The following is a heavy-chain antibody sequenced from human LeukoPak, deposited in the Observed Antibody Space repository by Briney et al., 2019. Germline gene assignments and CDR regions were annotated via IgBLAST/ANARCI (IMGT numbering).Heavy chain of an antibody. Sequence: SETLSLTCTVSGGSISSSSYYWGWIRQPPGKGLVWIGSIYYSGSTYYNPSLKSRVTISVDTSKNQFPLKLSSVTAADAAVYYCATTTIRLGYWGQGTLVTVSS. CDR1: GGSISSSSYY. CDR3: ATTTIRLGY. J-gene: IGHJ4*02. V-gene: IGHV4-39*06. CDR2: IYYSGST. D-gene: IGHD1-26*01.